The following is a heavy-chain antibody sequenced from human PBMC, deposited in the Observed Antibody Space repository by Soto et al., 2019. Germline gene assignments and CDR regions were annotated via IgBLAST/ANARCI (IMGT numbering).Heavy chain of an antibody. Sequence: PSQTLSLTCAISGDSVSSNSAAWNWIRQSPSRGLEWLGRTYYRSKWYNDYAVSVKSRITINPDTSKNQFSLQLNSVTPEDTAVYYCAREQAGIAVAGTIGYYYGMDVWGQGTTVTVSS. CDR2: TYYRSKWYN. J-gene: IGHJ6*02. CDR1: GDSVSSNSAA. V-gene: IGHV6-1*01. CDR3: AREQAGIAVAGTIGYYYGMDV. D-gene: IGHD6-19*01.